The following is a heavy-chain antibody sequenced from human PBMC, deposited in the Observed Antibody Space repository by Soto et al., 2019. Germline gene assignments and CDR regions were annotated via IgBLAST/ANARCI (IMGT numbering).Heavy chain of an antibody. J-gene: IGHJ6*02. Sequence: EVQLLESGGGLVQPGGSLRLSCAASGFSFSNYAMNWVRQAPGKGLEWVSTISGSGGSTLYADSVKGRFTLSRDNFKDTLYLQMISLRAEDTAVYYCAKSDTRSSSGFGMDVWGQGTTVTVSS. CDR3: AKSDTRSSSGFGMDV. CDR1: GFSFSNYA. CDR2: ISGSGGST. D-gene: IGHD6-6*01. V-gene: IGHV3-23*01.